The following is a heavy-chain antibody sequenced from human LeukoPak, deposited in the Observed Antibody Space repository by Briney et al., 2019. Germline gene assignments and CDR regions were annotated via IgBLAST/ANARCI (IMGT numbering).Heavy chain of an antibody. J-gene: IGHJ5*02. Sequence: LETLSLTCTVSGGSLRPYYWSWIRQSQGKGLEWIGYFYYRGGTTYNPSLNSRANISIDTSANHFSLNLTSVTAADTAVYYCARGGVYPRQFDPWGLGTLVTVSS. CDR3: ARGGVYPRQFDP. D-gene: IGHD3-10*01. V-gene: IGHV4-59*01. CDR2: FYYRGGT. CDR1: GGSLRPYY.